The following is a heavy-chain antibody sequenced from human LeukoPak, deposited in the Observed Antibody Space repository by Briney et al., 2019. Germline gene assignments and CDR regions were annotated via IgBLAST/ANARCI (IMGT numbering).Heavy chain of an antibody. J-gene: IGHJ4*02. V-gene: IGHV4-30-2*01. D-gene: IGHD2-15*01. Sequence: SQTLSLTCAVSGASISSGYSWSWIRQAPGKGLEWIGYIHHSGSTYYKSALKSRVTISVDRSKNQFSLELTSVTAADTAVYYCARQHCTGTSCYESYWGRGTLVTVSS. CDR1: GASISSGYS. CDR2: IHHSGST. CDR3: ARQHCTGTSCYESY.